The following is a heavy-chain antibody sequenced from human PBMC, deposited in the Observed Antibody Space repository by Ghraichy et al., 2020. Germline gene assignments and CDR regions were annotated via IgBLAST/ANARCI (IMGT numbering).Heavy chain of an antibody. CDR3: AKAPPHSSSSVHSLDY. V-gene: IGHV3-23*01. D-gene: IGHD6-6*01. J-gene: IGHJ4*02. CDR1: GFTFSNYA. Sequence: ESLRLSCAASGFTFSNYAMSWVRQTPGKGLEWVSAISGSGGSTYYADSVKGRFTISRDNSKSTLYLQINSLRADDTAVYFCAKAPPHSSSSVHSLDYWGQGTRVTVSS. CDR2: ISGSGGST.